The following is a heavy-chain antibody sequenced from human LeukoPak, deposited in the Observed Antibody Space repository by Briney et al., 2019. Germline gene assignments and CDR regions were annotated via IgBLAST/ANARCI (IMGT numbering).Heavy chain of an antibody. CDR2: INHSGST. CDR3: ARCVVEYGDSYYYYYGMVV. J-gene: IGHJ6*02. Sequence: SETLSLTCAVYGGSFSGYYWSWIRQPPGKGLEWIGEINHSGSTNYNPSLKSRVTISVDTSKNQFSLKLSSVTAADTAAYYCARCVVEYGDSYYYYYGMVVWGQGTTVTVSS. D-gene: IGHD4-17*01. CDR1: GGSFSGYY. V-gene: IGHV4-34*01.